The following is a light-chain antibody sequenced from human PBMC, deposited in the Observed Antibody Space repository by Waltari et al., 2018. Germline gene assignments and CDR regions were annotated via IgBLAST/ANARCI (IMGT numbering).Light chain of an antibody. V-gene: IGLV3-19*01. CDR3: HSRDTSSTRV. CDR2: GQN. CDR1: SLRRYY. Sequence: SSELTQDPAVSVALGQTVRITCQGDSLRRYYASWYQHRPGQAPILVLYGQNNRPSGLPDRFSGSISGNTASLTITGAQAEDEADYYCHSRDTSSTRVFGGGTRLTV. J-gene: IGLJ2*01.